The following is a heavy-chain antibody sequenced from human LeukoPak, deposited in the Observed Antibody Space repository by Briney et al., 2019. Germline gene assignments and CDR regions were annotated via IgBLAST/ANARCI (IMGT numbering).Heavy chain of an antibody. CDR1: GGSISSGGYY. V-gene: IGHV4-61*08. CDR3: ARDLLNWFDP. J-gene: IGHJ5*02. CDR2: IYYSGST. Sequence: SQTLSLTCTVSGGSISSGGYYWSWIRQHPGKGLEWIGYIYYSGSTNYNPSLKSRVTISVDTSKNQFSLKLSSVTAADTAVYYCARDLLNWFDPWGQGTLVTVSS.